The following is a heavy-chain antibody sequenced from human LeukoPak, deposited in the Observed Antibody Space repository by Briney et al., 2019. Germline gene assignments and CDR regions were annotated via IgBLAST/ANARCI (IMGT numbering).Heavy chain of an antibody. V-gene: IGHV3-23*01. J-gene: IGHJ6*02. CDR2: ISGSGGST. CDR3: AKGSPGLYYYYGMDV. D-gene: IGHD7-27*01. CDR1: GFTFSSHA. Sequence: GGSLRLSCAASGFTFSSHAMSWVRQAPGKGLEWVSAISGSGGSTYYADSVKGRFTISRDNSKNTLYLQMNSLRAEDTAVYYCAKGSPGLYYYYGMDVWGQGTTVTVSS.